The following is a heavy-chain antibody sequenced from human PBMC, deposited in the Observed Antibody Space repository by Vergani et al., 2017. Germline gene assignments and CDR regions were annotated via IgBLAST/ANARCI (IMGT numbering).Heavy chain of an antibody. CDR2: IHTSGST. J-gene: IGHJ4*02. CDR3: ARGSXLGGSCYKPLFDY. CDR1: GGSINSHNYY. Sequence: QVQLQESGPGLVKPSPTLSLTCTVSGGSINSHNYYWSWIRQPAGKGLEWIGRIHTSGSTNYNPSLKSRVTMSEDTSKNQFSLNLTSVTAADTAVYFCARGSXLGGSCYKPLFDYWGQGILVTVSS. V-gene: IGHV4-61*02. D-gene: IGHD2-15*01.